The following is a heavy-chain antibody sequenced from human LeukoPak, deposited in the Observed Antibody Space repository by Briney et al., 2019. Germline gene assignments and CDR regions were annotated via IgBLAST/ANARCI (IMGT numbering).Heavy chain of an antibody. CDR3: AREKQLVRGFDY. J-gene: IGHJ4*02. Sequence: PSETLSLTCEVYGGSFSGFYWSWLRQSPGKGLEWIGEIYYTGTTNYNPSLKSRVTISVDTSKNQFSLKLSSVTAADTAVYYCAREKQLVRGFDYWGQGTLVTVSS. D-gene: IGHD6-13*01. CDR2: IYYTGTT. V-gene: IGHV4-34*01. CDR1: GGSFSGFY.